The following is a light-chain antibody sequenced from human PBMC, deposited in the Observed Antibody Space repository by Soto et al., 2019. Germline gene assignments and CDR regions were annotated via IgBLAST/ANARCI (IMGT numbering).Light chain of an antibody. J-gene: IGLJ2*01. CDR1: VGL. Sequence: QSVPTQPASVSGSPGQSITISCTGTVGLVSWYQQHLGKVPKLMIYEVSNRPSGVSNRFSGSKSGNTASLTISGLQAEDEADYYCSSYTSSSTVVFGGGTKVTVL. V-gene: IGLV2-14*01. CDR2: EVS. CDR3: SSYTSSSTVV.